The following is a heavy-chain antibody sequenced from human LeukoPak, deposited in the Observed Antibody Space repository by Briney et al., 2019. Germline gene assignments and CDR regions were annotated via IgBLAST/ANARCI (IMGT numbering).Heavy chain of an antibody. CDR3: ARTRSDWFDP. CDR2: MNPNSGNT. CDR1: GYTFTTYY. V-gene: IGHV1-8*03. D-gene: IGHD3-3*01. J-gene: IGHJ5*02. Sequence: ASVKVSCKASGYTFTTYYIHWVRQATGQGLEWMGWMNPNSGNTGYAQKFQGRVTITRNTSISTAYMELSSLRSEDTAVYYCARTRSDWFDPWGQGTLVTVSS.